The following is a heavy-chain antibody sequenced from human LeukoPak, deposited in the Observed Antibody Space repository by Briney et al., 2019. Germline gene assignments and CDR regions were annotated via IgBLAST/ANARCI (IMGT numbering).Heavy chain of an antibody. J-gene: IGHJ4*02. V-gene: IGHV1-69*05. Sequence: GASVTVSCKASGGTFSIYAISWVRQAPGQGLEWMGGIIPIFGTANYPQKFQGRVTITTDESTSTASMELSSLRSEDTAVYYCAMGHSYYFDYWGQGTLVTVSS. CDR2: IIPIFGTA. D-gene: IGHD1-26*01. CDR3: AMGHSYYFDY. CDR1: GGTFSIYA.